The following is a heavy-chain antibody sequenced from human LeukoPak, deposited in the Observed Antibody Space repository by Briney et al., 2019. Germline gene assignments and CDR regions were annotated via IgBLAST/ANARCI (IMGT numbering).Heavy chain of an antibody. V-gene: IGHV3-33*01. Sequence: GRSLRLSCAASGFTFSSYGMHWVRQAPGKGLEWVAVIWYDGSNKYYADSVKGRFTISRDNSKNTLYLQMNSLRAEDTAVYYCARDYNWGDGAFDIWGQGTMVTVSS. CDR1: GFTFSSYG. CDR2: IWYDGSNK. D-gene: IGHD7-27*01. CDR3: ARDYNWGDGAFDI. J-gene: IGHJ3*02.